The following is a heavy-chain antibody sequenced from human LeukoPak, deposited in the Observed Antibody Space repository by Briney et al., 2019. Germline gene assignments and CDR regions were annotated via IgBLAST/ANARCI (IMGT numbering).Heavy chain of an antibody. CDR2: INAGNGNT. V-gene: IGHV1-3*01. J-gene: IGHJ5*02. D-gene: IGHD3-22*01. CDR3: ARDKESAGYYSGWFDP. CDR1: GYTFTSYA. Sequence: ASVKVSCKASGYTFTSYAMHWVRQAPGQRLEWMGWINAGNGNTKYSQKFQGRVTITRDTSASTAYMELSSPRSEDTAVYYCARDKESAGYYSGWFDPWGQGTLVTVSS.